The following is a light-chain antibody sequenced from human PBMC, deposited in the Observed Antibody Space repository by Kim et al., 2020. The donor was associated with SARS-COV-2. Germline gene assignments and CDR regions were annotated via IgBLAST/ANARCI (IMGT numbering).Light chain of an antibody. CDR3: NSRDSNDNVV. V-gene: IGLV3-19*01. Sequence: VALGQTVRITCQGDSLRSYYATWHQKKPGQAPIVVIYGKNNRPSGIPDRSSGSSAGETASLTITGTQAGDEADYYCNSRDSNDNVVFGGGTKLTVL. CDR1: SLRSYY. CDR2: GKN. J-gene: IGLJ2*01.